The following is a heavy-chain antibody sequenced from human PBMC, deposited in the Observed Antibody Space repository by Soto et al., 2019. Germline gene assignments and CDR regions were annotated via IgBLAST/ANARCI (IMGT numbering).Heavy chain of an antibody. CDR3: ATVGSHNFDY. Sequence: QVQLVESGGGVVQPGRSLRLSCAASGFTFSHYAMHWVRQAPGKGLEWVALMSYDGSNEYYADSVKGRFTISRGNSKNMLYLQMNSLRAEDTAVYYCATVGSHNFDYWGQGTLVTVSS. CDR1: GFTFSHYA. CDR2: MSYDGSNE. J-gene: IGHJ4*02. V-gene: IGHV3-30*03. D-gene: IGHD1-26*01.